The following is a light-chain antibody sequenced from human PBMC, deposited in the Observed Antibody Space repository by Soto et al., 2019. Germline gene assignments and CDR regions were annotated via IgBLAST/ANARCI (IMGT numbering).Light chain of an antibody. J-gene: IGKJ1*01. CDR1: QSVSSGH. Sequence: LLTHSPVTLAFSPWERASLSFRASQSVSSGHLAWYQQKPGQAPRLLIYGASSRATGIPDRFSGSGSGTDFTLTISRMEPQDYEVYYCKQYGHSLWKFGQGKKVDIK. V-gene: IGKV3-20*01. CDR2: GAS. CDR3: KQYGHSLWK.